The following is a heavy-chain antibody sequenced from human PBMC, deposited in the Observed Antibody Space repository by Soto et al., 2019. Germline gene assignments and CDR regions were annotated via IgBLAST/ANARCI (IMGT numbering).Heavy chain of an antibody. D-gene: IGHD3-3*01. Sequence: GGSLRLSCAASGFTFSSYAMSWVRQAPGKGLEWVAVISYDGSNKYYADSVKGRFTISRDNSKNTLYLQMNSLRAEDTAVYYCAKDHDRITNWFDPWGQGTLVTVSS. CDR3: AKDHDRITNWFDP. V-gene: IGHV3-30*18. CDR1: GFTFSSYA. CDR2: ISYDGSNK. J-gene: IGHJ5*02.